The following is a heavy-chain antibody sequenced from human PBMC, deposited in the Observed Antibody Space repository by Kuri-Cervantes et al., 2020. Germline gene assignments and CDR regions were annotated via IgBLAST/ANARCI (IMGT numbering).Heavy chain of an antibody. CDR3: ARAIGLLAYCGGGCLGPFDY. CDR1: GFTFSSYS. J-gene: IGHJ4*02. Sequence: GESLKISCAASGFTFSSYSMNWVRQAPGKGLEWVSSISSSSSYIYYADSVKGRFTISRDNAKNSLYLQMNSLRAEDTAVYYCARAIGLLAYCGGGCLGPFDYWGQGTLVTVSS. D-gene: IGHD2-21*02. V-gene: IGHV3-21*04. CDR2: ISSSSSYI.